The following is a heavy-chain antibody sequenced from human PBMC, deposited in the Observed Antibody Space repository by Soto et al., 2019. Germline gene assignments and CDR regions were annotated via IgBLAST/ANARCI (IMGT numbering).Heavy chain of an antibody. Sequence: SETLSLTCAVSGGSISSSNWWSWVRQPPGKGLEWIGEIYHSGSTNYNPPLKSRVTISVDKSKNQFSLKLSSVTAADTAVYYCARGEGYGSGSYFDYWGQGTLVTVSS. CDR3: ARGEGYGSGSYFDY. V-gene: IGHV4-4*02. J-gene: IGHJ4*02. D-gene: IGHD3-10*01. CDR2: IYHSGST. CDR1: GGSISSSNW.